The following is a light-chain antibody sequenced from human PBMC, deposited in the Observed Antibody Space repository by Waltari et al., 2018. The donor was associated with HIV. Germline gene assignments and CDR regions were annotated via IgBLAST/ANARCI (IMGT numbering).Light chain of an antibody. V-gene: IGLV3-21*02. Sequence: SYVLTQPPSVSVAPGQTARMTCGGTNIGSKSLHWYQQKPGQAPVLVVYDDRDRPSGIPERFSGSNFGNTATLTITRVEVGDEADYYCQVWESSTDDHQVVFGGGTKLTVL. J-gene: IGLJ2*01. CDR1: NIGSKS. CDR2: DDR. CDR3: QVWESSTDDHQVV.